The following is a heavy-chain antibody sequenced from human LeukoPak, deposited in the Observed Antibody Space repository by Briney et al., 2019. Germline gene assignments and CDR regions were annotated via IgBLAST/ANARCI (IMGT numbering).Heavy chain of an antibody. CDR3: ARGGPLPFDWNYGPLNWFDP. J-gene: IGHJ5*02. V-gene: IGHV4-34*01. Sequence: SETLSLTCAVYGGSFSGYYWSWIRQPPGKGLEWIGEINHSGSTNYNPSLKSRVTISVDTSKNQFSLKLSSVTAADTAVYYCARGGPLPFDWNYGPLNWFDPWGQGTLVTVSS. CDR1: GGSFSGYY. D-gene: IGHD1-7*01. CDR2: INHSGST.